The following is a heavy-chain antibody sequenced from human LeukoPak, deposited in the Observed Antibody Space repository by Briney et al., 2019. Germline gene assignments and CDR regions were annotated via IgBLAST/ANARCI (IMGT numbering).Heavy chain of an antibody. CDR2: IYSGGST. CDR1: GFTVSGNY. D-gene: IGHD4-11*01. Sequence: GGSLRLSCAASGFTVSGNYMSWVRQAPGKGLEWVSVIYSGGSTYYADSVKGRFTISRDNSKNTLYLQMNSLRAEDTAVYYCARDSPYSDYLIGGAFNIWGQGTMVTVSS. V-gene: IGHV3-53*01. CDR3: ARDSPYSDYLIGGAFNI. J-gene: IGHJ3*02.